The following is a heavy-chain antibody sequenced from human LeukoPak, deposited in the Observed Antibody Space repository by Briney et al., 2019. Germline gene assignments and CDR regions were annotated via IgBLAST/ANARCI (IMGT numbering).Heavy chain of an antibody. J-gene: IGHJ6*03. CDR3: ARVDSGSQGYYYYYMDV. Sequence: PGGSLRLSCAASGFTFSSYEMNWVRQAPGKGLEWVSSISSSSSYIYYADSVKGRFTISRDNAKNSLYLQMNSLRAEDTAVYYCARVDSGSQGYYYYYMDVWGKGTTVTVSS. D-gene: IGHD1-26*01. V-gene: IGHV3-21*01. CDR2: ISSSSSYI. CDR1: GFTFSSYE.